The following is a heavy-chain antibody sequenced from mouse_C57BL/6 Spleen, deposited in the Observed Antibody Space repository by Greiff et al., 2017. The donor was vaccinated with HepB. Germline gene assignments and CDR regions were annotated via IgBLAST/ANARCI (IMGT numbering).Heavy chain of an antibody. Sequence: EVKLQESGPELVKPGASVKISCKASGYSFTDYNMNWVKQSNGKSLEWIGVINPNYGTTSYNQKFKGKATLTVDQSSSTAYMQLNSLTSEDSAVYYCARGAITTVVRGYFDYWGQGTTLTVSS. CDR2: INPNYGTT. CDR1: GYSFTDYN. J-gene: IGHJ2*01. D-gene: IGHD1-1*01. CDR3: ARGAITTVVRGYFDY. V-gene: IGHV1-39*01.